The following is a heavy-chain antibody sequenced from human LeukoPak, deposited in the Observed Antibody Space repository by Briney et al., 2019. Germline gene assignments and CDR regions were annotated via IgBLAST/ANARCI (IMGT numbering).Heavy chain of an antibody. D-gene: IGHD2-2*02. CDR1: GGSFSGYY. CDR3: ARLGYCSSTSCYRGGNWFDP. V-gene: IGHV4-34*01. Sequence: SETLSLTCAVYGGSFSGYYWSWIRQPPGKGLEWIGEISQSGSTDYNPPLKSRVTISVDTSKNQFSLKLSSVTAADTAVYYCARLGYCSSTSCYRGGNWFDPWGQGTLVTVSS. J-gene: IGHJ5*02. CDR2: ISQSGST.